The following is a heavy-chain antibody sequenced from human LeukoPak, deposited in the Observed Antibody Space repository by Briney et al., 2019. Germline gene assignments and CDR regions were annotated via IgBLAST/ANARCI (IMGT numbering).Heavy chain of an antibody. CDR3: AKDIAGVVGATTGFDY. Sequence: GGSLRLSCAASGFTFSSYAMHWVRQTPGKGLEWVAVVSYDGSNKYYADSVKGRFTISRDNSKNTLFLQMNSLRPEDTALYYCAKDIAGVVGATTGFDYWGQGTLVTVSS. D-gene: IGHD1-26*01. J-gene: IGHJ4*02. V-gene: IGHV3-30-3*01. CDR1: GFTFSSYA. CDR2: VSYDGSNK.